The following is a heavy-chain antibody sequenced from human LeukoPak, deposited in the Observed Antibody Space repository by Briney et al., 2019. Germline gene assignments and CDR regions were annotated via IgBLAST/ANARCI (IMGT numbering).Heavy chain of an antibody. Sequence: GASVKVSCKASGGTFSSYAISWVRQAPGQGLEWMGGIIPIFGTANYAQKFQGRVTITTDESTSTAYMELSSLRSEDTAVYYCARGALPRNYDFLDDAFDIWGQGTMVTVSS. CDR3: ARGALPRNYDFLDDAFDI. D-gene: IGHD3-3*01. V-gene: IGHV1-69*05. CDR2: IIPIFGTA. J-gene: IGHJ3*02. CDR1: GGTFSSYA.